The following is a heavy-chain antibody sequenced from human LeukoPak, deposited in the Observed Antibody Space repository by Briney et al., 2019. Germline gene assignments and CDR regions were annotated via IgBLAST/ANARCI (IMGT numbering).Heavy chain of an antibody. CDR1: GFTFSSYG. Sequence: GGSLRLSCAASGFTFSSYGMHWVRQAPGKGLEWVALISYDGSNKNYAGSVKGRFTISRDNAKNSLYLQLNSLRAEDTAVYYCARVPRSSRIPIFRWGQGTLVTVSS. CDR2: ISYDGSNK. CDR3: ARVPRSSRIPIFR. D-gene: IGHD3-3*01. J-gene: IGHJ4*02. V-gene: IGHV3-30*03.